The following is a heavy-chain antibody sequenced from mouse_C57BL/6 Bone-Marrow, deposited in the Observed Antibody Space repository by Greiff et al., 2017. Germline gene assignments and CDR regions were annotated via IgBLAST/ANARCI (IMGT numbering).Heavy chain of an antibody. Sequence: VQRLQSGPELVKPGASVKISCKASGYAFSGSWMNWVQQRPGKGLEWIGRIYPGDGATYYNGKFKGQSTLSADKSSSTPYMQLTSLTSEDSAVCVCAILCGGHYFDYWGQGTTLTVSS. CDR2: IYPGDGAT. V-gene: IGHV1-82*01. D-gene: IGHD6-5*01. CDR1: GYAFSGSW. CDR3: AILCGGHYFDY. J-gene: IGHJ2*01.